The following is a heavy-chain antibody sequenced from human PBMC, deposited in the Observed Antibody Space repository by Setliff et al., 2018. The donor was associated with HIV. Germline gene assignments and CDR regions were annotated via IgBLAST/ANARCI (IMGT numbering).Heavy chain of an antibody. Sequence: GASVKVSCKASGYTFTSYDISWVRQAPGQGLEWMGWISAYNGNTNYAQKLQGRVTMTTDTSTSTAYMELRCLRSDDTAVYYCAREIGDYYDSSGYYPPTDYYYGMDVWGQGTTVTVS. J-gene: IGHJ6*02. CDR3: AREIGDYYDSSGYYPPTDYYYGMDV. V-gene: IGHV1-18*01. CDR2: ISAYNGNT. CDR1: GYTFTSYD. D-gene: IGHD3-22*01.